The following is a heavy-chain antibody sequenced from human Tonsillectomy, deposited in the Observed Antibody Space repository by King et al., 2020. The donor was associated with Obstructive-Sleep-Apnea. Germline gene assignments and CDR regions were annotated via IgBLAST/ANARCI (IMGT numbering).Heavy chain of an antibody. CDR2: IIPILGTA. CDR3: ARDRDESVVVVAANHYYYYGMDV. J-gene: IGHJ6*02. V-gene: IGHV1-69*01. CDR1: GGTFSSYA. D-gene: IGHD2-15*01. Sequence: VQLVESGAEVKKPGSSVKVSCTASGGTFSSYAISWVRQAPGQGLEWMGGIIPILGTANYAQKFQGRVTITADESTSTAYMEVSSLRSEDTAVYYCARDRDESVVVVAANHYYYYGMDVWGQGTTVTVSS.